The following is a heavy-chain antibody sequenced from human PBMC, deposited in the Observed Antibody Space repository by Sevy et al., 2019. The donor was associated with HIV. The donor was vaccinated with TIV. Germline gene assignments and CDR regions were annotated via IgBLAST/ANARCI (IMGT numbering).Heavy chain of an antibody. CDR2: INQGGSET. CDR1: GFTFNNYW. J-gene: IGHJ4*02. D-gene: IGHD3-10*01. V-gene: IGHV3-7*01. CDR3: ANVEAGRGLDNY. Sequence: GGSLRLSCAASGFTFNNYWMSWVRQAPGKGLEWVANINQGGSETYYVDSVKGRFTISRDNAKNSLYLQMNSLRAEDTAVYYCANVEAGRGLDNYWGQGALVTVSS.